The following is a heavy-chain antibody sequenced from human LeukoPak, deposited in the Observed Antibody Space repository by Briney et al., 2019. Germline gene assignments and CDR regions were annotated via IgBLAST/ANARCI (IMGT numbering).Heavy chain of an antibody. J-gene: IGHJ4*02. CDR2: ITGGADST. CDR1: GFTFNNYP. Sequence: PGGSLRLSCAGSGFTFNNYPIGWVRQTPGKGLEWVSAITGGADSTYYADSVKGRFTISRDNSRNTLFLEMSSLGAGDTAVYYCARDDIVAGDYWGQGTLVTVSS. CDR3: ARDDIVAGDY. D-gene: IGHD2-15*01. V-gene: IGHV3-23*01.